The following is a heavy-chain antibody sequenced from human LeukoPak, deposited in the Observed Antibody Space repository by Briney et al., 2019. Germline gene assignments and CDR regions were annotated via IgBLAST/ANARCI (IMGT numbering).Heavy chain of an antibody. Sequence: GASVKVSCKASGYTFTSYDINWVRQATGQGLEWMGWMNPNSGNTGYAQKFQGRVTMTRNTSISTAYMELGSLRSEDTAVYYCARGPHLDYGDYVFDYYGMDVWGQGTTVTVSS. V-gene: IGHV1-8*01. CDR2: MNPNSGNT. D-gene: IGHD4-17*01. J-gene: IGHJ6*02. CDR3: ARGPHLDYGDYVFDYYGMDV. CDR1: GYTFTSYD.